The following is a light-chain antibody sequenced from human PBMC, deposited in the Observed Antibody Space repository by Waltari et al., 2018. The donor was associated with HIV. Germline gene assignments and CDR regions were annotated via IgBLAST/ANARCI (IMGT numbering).Light chain of an antibody. CDR1: SSDVGSYNL. Sequence: QSALTQPASVSGSPGQSITISCTGTSSDVGSYNLVSWYQQHPGKAPKLMIYEVTKRPSGVPDRFSGSKSGNTASLTVSGLQPEDEADYYCSSYADSNDLLFGGGTRLTVL. CDR3: SSYADSNDLL. J-gene: IGLJ2*01. V-gene: IGLV2-8*01. CDR2: EVT.